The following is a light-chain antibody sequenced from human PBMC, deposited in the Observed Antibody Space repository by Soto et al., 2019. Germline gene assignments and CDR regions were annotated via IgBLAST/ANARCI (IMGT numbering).Light chain of an antibody. Sequence: EIVLTQSPGTLSLSPGERATLSCRASQSVSSSYLAWYQQKPGQAPRLLIYGASSRATGIAERFSGSGSGTDFTLPISSLEPEDFAVYYCQQYGSSPKTFGQGTKVEIK. CDR2: GAS. V-gene: IGKV3-20*01. J-gene: IGKJ1*01. CDR1: QSVSSSY. CDR3: QQYGSSPKT.